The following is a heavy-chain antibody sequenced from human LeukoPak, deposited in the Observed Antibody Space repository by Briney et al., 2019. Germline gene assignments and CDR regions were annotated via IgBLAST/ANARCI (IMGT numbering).Heavy chain of an antibody. CDR3: ARSVIAVAGYDAFDI. V-gene: IGHV3-48*02. CDR2: ISSRSFTI. D-gene: IGHD6-19*01. CDR1: GFIFDDYA. Sequence: GGSLRLSCAASGFIFDDYAMHWVRQAPGKGLDWVSYISSRSFTIYYADSVKGRFTISRDNAKNSLYLEMNSLRDEDTAVYYCARSVIAVAGYDAFDIWGQGTVVTVSS. J-gene: IGHJ3*02.